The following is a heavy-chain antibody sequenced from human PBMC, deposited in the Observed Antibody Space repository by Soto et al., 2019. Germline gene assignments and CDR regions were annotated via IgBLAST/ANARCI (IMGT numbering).Heavy chain of an antibody. CDR2: IYRTGHT. D-gene: IGHD2-2*01. Sequence: SETLSLTCAVSGGSVNRGGYSWSWIRQTPGKGLEWLAYIYRTGHTIYNPSLNSRATISLDEPNNQFSLHSTSVTAADTAVYYSARSIATPSAMFDHWGQGLLVT. V-gene: IGHV4-30-2*01. CDR3: ARSIATPSAMFDH. CDR1: GGSVNRGGYS. J-gene: IGHJ5*02.